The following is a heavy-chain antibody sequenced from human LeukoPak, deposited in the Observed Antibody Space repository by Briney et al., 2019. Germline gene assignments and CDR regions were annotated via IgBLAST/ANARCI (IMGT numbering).Heavy chain of an antibody. Sequence: GGSLRLSCAASGFTVSSNYMSWVRQAPGKGLEWVSVIYSGGSTYYADSVKGRSTISRDNSKNTLYLQMNSLRAEDTAVYYCASGLSVAGFGYWGQGTLVTVSS. D-gene: IGHD6-19*01. V-gene: IGHV3-53*01. J-gene: IGHJ4*02. CDR3: ASGLSVAGFGY. CDR2: IYSGGST. CDR1: GFTVSSNY.